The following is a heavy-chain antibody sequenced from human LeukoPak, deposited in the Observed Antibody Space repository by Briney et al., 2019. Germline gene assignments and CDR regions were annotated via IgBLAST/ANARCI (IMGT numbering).Heavy chain of an antibody. Sequence: ASVKVSCKASGYTFTAYYMHWVRQAPEQGLEWMGWIADSGATNYVQKFQGRVTMTRDTSISTAYMELSRLRSDDTAVYYCVRDGVAAPEEFDYWGQGTLVTVSS. D-gene: IGHD2-15*01. CDR3: VRDGVAAPEEFDY. CDR1: GYTFTAYY. J-gene: IGHJ4*02. V-gene: IGHV1-2*02. CDR2: IADSGAT.